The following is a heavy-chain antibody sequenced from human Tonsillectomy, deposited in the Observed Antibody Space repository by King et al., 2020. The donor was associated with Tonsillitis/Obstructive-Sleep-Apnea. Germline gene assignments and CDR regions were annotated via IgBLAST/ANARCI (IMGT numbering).Heavy chain of an antibody. CDR1: GYTFTSYY. D-gene: IGHD2-15*01. CDR3: ARDGNVVVVVAATLSHYYYMDV. V-gene: IGHV1-46*01. CDR2: INPSGGST. J-gene: IGHJ6*03. Sequence: VQLVESGAEVKKPGASVKVSCKASGYTFTSYYMHWVRQAPGQGLEWMGIINPSGGSTSYAQKFQGRVTMTRDTSTSTAYMELSSLRSEDTAVYYCARDGNVVVVVAATLSHYYYMDVWGKGTTVTVSS.